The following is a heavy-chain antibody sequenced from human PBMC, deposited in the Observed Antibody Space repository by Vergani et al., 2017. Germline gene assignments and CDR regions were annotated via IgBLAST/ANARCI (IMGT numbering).Heavy chain of an antibody. J-gene: IGHJ4*02. Sequence: EVQLVESGGGLVQPGRSLRLSCAASGFTFDDYAMHWVRQAPGKGLEWVSGISWNSGSIGYADSVKGRFTISRDNAENSLYLQMNSLRAEDTALYYCAKGVNYYDSSGYLFDYWGQGTLVTVSS. CDR2: ISWNSGSI. CDR3: AKGVNYYDSSGYLFDY. D-gene: IGHD3-22*01. V-gene: IGHV3-9*01. CDR1: GFTFDDYA.